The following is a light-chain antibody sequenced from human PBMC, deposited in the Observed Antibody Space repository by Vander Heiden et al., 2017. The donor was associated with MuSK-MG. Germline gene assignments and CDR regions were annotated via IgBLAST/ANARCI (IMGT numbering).Light chain of an antibody. J-gene: IGLJ2*01. CDR3: QVWETTSDHPDGV. CDR2: YDS. Sequence: SYVLTPPPSVSVAPGKTARITCGGNNIGSKSVHWYQQKPGQAPVLVIYYDSDRPSGIPERFSGSTSGNTATLTISRVEAGDEADDYCQVWETTSDHPDGVFGGGTRLTVL. V-gene: IGLV3-21*01. CDR1: NIGSKS.